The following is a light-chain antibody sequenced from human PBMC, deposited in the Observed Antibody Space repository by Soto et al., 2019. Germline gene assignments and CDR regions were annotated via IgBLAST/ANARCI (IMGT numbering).Light chain of an antibody. CDR1: SRFGGSLSV. CDR2: EVI. J-gene: IGLJ1*01. V-gene: IGLV2-23*02. Sequence: QSALTQVASVSGSPGQSITISCTGTSRFGGSLSVVSWYQEHRARAPRRMIYEVIKRPPGLSNRFSGSNSGNTASLTISGPEGDDGADYDRRSYEGRSLYGFQTGTKGPV. CDR3: RSYEGRSLYG.